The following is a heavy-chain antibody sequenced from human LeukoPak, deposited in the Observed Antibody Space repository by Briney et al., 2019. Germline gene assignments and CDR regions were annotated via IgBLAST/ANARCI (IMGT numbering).Heavy chain of an antibody. J-gene: IGHJ4*02. CDR3: ARGPYTDY. V-gene: IGHV3-21*01. CDR1: GFTFSSYS. D-gene: IGHD4-11*01. CDR2: ISSSSSSI. Sequence: GGSLRLSCAASGFTFSSYSMNWVRQAPGKGLDWVSSISSSSSSIYYADSVKGRFTISRDNAKSSLSLQMNSLRAEDTAVYYCARGPYTDYWGQGTLVTVSS.